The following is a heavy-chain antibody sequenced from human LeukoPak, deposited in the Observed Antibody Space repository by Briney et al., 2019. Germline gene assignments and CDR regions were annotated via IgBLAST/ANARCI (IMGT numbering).Heavy chain of an antibody. Sequence: PGGSLRLSCAASGFTFSSYDMHWVRQAPGKGLEWVAVIWYDGSNKYYADSVKGRFTISRDNSKNTLYLQMNSLRAEDTAVYYCARVEMATETDAFDIWGQGTMVTVSS. CDR1: GFTFSSYD. CDR2: IWYDGSNK. CDR3: ARVEMATETDAFDI. J-gene: IGHJ3*02. V-gene: IGHV3-33*01. D-gene: IGHD5-24*01.